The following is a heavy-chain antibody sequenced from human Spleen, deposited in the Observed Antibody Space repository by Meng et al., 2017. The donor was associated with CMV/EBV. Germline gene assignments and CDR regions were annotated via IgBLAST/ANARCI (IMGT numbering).Heavy chain of an antibody. Sequence: SETLSLTCAVYGGPFSGYYWTWIRQLPGKGLEWIGEINHGGYSIYNPSLKGRVTISLDTSKNQFSLNVKSVTAADTAVYYCAKGSAASRPYYFDYWGQGTLVTVSS. D-gene: IGHD3-3*01. CDR3: AKGSAASRPYYFDY. V-gene: IGHV4-34*01. J-gene: IGHJ4*02. CDR1: GGPFSGYY. CDR2: INHGGYS.